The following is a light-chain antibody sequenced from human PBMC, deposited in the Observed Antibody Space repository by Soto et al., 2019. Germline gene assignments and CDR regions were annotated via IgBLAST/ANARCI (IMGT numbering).Light chain of an antibody. CDR2: DGS. CDR1: SSGVGGYNY. Sequence: QSLLTQPRSVSGSPGQSVTISCTGTSSGVGGYNYVFWYQQHPGKAPKLMIYDGSKRPSGVPDRFSGSKSGNTASLTISGLQAEDEADYYCCPVAGSYTYVFRTGTKVTVL. V-gene: IGLV2-11*01. CDR3: CPVAGSYTYV. J-gene: IGLJ1*01.